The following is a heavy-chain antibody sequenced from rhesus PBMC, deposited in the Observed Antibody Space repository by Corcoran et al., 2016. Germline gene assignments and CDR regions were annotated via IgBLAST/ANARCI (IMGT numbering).Heavy chain of an antibody. D-gene: IGHD3-22*01. CDR2: IYGNSAST. CDR1: GGSISGYYY. J-gene: IGHJ4*01. CDR3: AREGVIMIFDY. V-gene: IGHV4-73*01. Sequence: QVQLQQWGEGLVKPSETLSLTCAVYGGSISGYYYRRWFPPPPGKGLEWIGYIYGNSASTNYNPSLKNRVTISKDTSKNQFSLKLSSVTAADTAVYYCAREGVIMIFDYWGQGVLVTVSS.